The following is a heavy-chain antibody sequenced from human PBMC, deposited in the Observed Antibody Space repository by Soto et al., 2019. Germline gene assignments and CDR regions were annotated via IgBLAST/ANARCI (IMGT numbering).Heavy chain of an antibody. J-gene: IGHJ4*02. Sequence: GGSLRLSCAASGFTFSSYAMSWVRQAPGKGLEWVSAISGSGGSTYYADSVKGRFTISRDNSKNTLYLQMNSLRAEDTAVYYCAKDPFLPDIVATDYWGQGTLVTVSS. CDR3: AKDPFLPDIVATDY. CDR1: GFTFSSYA. D-gene: IGHD5-12*01. V-gene: IGHV3-23*01. CDR2: ISGSGGST.